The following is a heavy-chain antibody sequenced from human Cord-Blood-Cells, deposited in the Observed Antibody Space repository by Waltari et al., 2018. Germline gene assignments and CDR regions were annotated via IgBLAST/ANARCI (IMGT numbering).Heavy chain of an antibody. CDR3: ATKAGDDAFDI. D-gene: IGHD7-27*01. CDR1: GYTLTELS. V-gene: IGHV1-24*01. CDR2: FDPEDGET. J-gene: IGHJ3*02. Sequence: QVQLVQSGAEVKKPGASVKVSCKVSGYTLTELSMHWVRQAPGKGLEWMGGFDPEDGETIYAQKFQGRGTMTEDTSTDTADMGLSSLRSEDTAVYYCATKAGDDAFDIWGQGTMVTVSS.